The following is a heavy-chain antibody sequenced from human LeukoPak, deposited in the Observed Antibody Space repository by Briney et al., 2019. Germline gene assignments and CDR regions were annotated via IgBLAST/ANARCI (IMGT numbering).Heavy chain of an antibody. V-gene: IGHV4-34*01. CDR2: ISHSGST. CDR3: ARTYDILTGRGFDP. Sequence: SETLSLTCAVYGRSFSGYYWSWIRQPPGKGLEWIGEISHSGSTHYNPSLKSRVTISVDTSKNQFSLNLSSVTAADTAVYYCARTYDILTGRGFDPWGQGTLVTVSS. J-gene: IGHJ5*02. CDR1: GRSFSGYY. D-gene: IGHD3-9*01.